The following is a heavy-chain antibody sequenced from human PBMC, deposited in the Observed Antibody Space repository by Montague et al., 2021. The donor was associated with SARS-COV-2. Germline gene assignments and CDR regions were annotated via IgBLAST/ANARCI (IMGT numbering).Heavy chain of an antibody. V-gene: IGHV4-39*01. CDR3: ARFPTSYYYDSKAAPATPDAFGI. J-gene: IGHJ3*02. Sequence: SETLSLTCTVSGGSISSSSYYWGWLRQPPGKGLEWIGSIYYSGSTYYNPSLKSRVTISVDTSKNQFSLKLSSVTAADTAVYYCARFPTSYYYDSKAAPATPDAFGIWGQGTMVTVSS. CDR2: IYYSGST. CDR1: GGSISSSSYY. D-gene: IGHD3-22*01.